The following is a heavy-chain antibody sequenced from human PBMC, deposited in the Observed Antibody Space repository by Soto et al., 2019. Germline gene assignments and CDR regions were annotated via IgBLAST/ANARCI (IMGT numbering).Heavy chain of an antibody. D-gene: IGHD3-3*01. J-gene: IGHJ6*02. CDR2: IIPIFGTA. CDR3: ARKTLVTIFGVVTFDGMDV. V-gene: IGHV1-69*01. Sequence: QVQLVQSGAAVKKPGYSVKVSCKASGGTFSSYAISWVRQAPGQGLEWMGGIIPIFGTANYAQKFQGSVTIPANEATSTAYMDLSSLRSEDTAVTYCARKTLVTIFGVVTFDGMDVWGQGTTVTVSS. CDR1: GGTFSSYA.